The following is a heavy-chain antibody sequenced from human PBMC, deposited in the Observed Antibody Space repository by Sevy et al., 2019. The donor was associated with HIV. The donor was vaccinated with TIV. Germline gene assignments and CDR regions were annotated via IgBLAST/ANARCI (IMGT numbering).Heavy chain of an antibody. CDR1: GFTFSKYS. CDR2: LSFGCGEI. D-gene: IGHD2-8*01. V-gene: IGHV3-23*01. CDR3: AREGCTKPHDY. Sequence: GGSLRLSCAAPGFTFSKYSMSWVRQPPGKGLEWVSTLSFGCGEINYADSVKGRFTISRDNSKSSVYQQMNNLRPEDTAVYYCAREGCTKPHDYWGQGTLVTVSS. J-gene: IGHJ4*02.